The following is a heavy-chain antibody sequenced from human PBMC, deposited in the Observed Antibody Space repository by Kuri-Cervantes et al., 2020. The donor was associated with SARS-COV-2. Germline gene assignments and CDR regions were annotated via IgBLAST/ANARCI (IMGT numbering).Heavy chain of an antibody. CDR2: INTNTGNP. CDR3: AGTNVLRYFDWLIGNAFDI. CDR1: GYTFTSYG. D-gene: IGHD3-9*01. V-gene: IGHV7-4-1*02. J-gene: IGHJ3*02. Sequence: ASVKVSCKASGYTFTSYGISWVRQAPGQGLEWMGWINTNTGNPTYAQGFTGRFVFSLDTSVSTAYLQISSLKAEDTAVYYCAGTNVLRYFDWLIGNAFDIWGQGTMVTVSS.